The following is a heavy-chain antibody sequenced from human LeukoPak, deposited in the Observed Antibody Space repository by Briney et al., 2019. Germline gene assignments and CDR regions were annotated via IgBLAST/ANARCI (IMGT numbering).Heavy chain of an antibody. D-gene: IGHD6-19*01. CDR3: ARVPGSGWYFFDS. CDR2: INPNSGGT. Sequence: PGASVKVSCKASGYTFTGYYMHWVRQAPGQGLEWMGWINPNSGGTNYAQKFQDRVTMTRDMSTSTVYMELSSLRFDDMAVYYCARVPGSGWYFFDSWGQGTLVTVSS. J-gene: IGHJ4*02. CDR1: GYTFTGYY. V-gene: IGHV1-2*02.